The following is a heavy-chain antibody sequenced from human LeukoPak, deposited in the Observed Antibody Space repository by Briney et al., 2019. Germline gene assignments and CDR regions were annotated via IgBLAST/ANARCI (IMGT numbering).Heavy chain of an antibody. Sequence: SVKVSCKASGGTFSSYAISWVRQAPGQGLEWMGRIIPIFGIANYAQKFQGRVTITADKSTSTAYMELSSLRSEDTAVYYCARNPTSSNTTPEYYYGMDVWGQGTTVTVSS. D-gene: IGHD2-2*01. V-gene: IGHV1-69*04. CDR3: ARNPTSSNTTPEYYYGMDV. J-gene: IGHJ6*02. CDR2: IIPIFGIA. CDR1: GGTFSSYA.